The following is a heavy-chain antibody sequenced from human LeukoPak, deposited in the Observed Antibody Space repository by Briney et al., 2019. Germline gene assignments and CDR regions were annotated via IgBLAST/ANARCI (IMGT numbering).Heavy chain of an antibody. Sequence: SQTLSLTCTVSVVALSSGGYYCGWIRQHPGKGLEWIGYIYYRGSTYYNPSLQSRVTISVDTSKSHFSLRLSSVTAADTAVYYCARVNYYYYMDVWGKGTTVTVSS. CDR2: IYYRGST. CDR3: ARVNYYYYMDV. CDR1: VVALSSGGYY. V-gene: IGHV4-31*03. J-gene: IGHJ6*03.